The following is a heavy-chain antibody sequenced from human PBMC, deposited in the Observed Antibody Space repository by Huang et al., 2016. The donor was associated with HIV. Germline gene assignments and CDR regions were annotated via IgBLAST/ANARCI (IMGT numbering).Heavy chain of an antibody. Sequence: QLVESGGGVVLPGRSLRLSCAASDFTFSNYAMHWVRQAPGKGREWVAVISLNGANEYYADSVKGRFTISRDNSKNILYLEMNSLRVEDTAVYFCARDNSWSYFDLWGQGTLVTVSS. CDR1: DFTFSNYA. J-gene: IGHJ4*02. CDR3: ARDNSWSYFDL. CDR2: ISLNGANE. V-gene: IGHV3-30-3*01.